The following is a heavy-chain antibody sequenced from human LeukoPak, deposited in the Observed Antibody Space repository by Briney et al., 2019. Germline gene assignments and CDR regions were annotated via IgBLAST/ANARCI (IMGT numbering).Heavy chain of an antibody. J-gene: IGHJ5*02. D-gene: IGHD1-20*01. Sequence: GGSLRLSCAASGFXFSDYYISWIRQAPGKGLEWVSYISSSSSYTNYADSVKGRFTISRDNAKNSLYLQMNSLRAEDTAVYYCAKTRGISETTGGGWFDPWGQGTLVIVSS. V-gene: IGHV3-11*03. CDR3: AKTRGISETTGGGWFDP. CDR2: ISSSSSYT. CDR1: GFXFSDYY.